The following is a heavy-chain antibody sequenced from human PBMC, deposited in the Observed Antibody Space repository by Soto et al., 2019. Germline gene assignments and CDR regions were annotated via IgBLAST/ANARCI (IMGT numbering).Heavy chain of an antibody. CDR2: MNPGSGDT. CDR1: GYSFTNND. V-gene: IGHV1-8*01. J-gene: IGHJ5*02. Sequence: ASVKVSCKASGYSFTNNDVSWVRQASGQGLEWMGWMNPGSGDTGYAQKFQGRVTMTRDISIATAYMELSSLRSDDTAIYYCARMATFGSLNWFDPWGQGTLVTVSS. D-gene: IGHD3-16*01. CDR3: ARMATFGSLNWFDP.